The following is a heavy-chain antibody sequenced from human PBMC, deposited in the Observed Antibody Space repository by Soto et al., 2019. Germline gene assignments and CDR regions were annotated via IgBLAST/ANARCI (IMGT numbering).Heavy chain of an antibody. CDR2: VKDGGHA. D-gene: IGHD5-12*01. CDR1: GGSLSGYY. Sequence: QVQLQQWGAGLLKPSETLSLNCAVTGGSLSGYYWSWIRQPPGKGLEWIGEVKDGGHANYSPSLRGXXTXSLXTSNNQSLLRMYSVTAADTGVYYCARGQEGVVATHWDQGSLVTVSS. CDR3: ARGQEGVVATH. J-gene: IGHJ4*02. V-gene: IGHV4-34*01.